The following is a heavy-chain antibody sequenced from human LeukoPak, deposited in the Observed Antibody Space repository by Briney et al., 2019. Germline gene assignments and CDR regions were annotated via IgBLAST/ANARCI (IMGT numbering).Heavy chain of an antibody. Sequence: ASVKVSCKPSGYTFTGYYMHWVRQAPGQGLEWMGWINPNTSATSYSQTFQGRVSMTRDTSISTAYMELSRLTFDDTAIYYCARGVDGLDYWGQGTPVTVSS. J-gene: IGHJ4*02. CDR2: INPNTSAT. V-gene: IGHV1-2*02. CDR1: GYTFTGYY. D-gene: IGHD5-12*01. CDR3: ARGVDGLDY.